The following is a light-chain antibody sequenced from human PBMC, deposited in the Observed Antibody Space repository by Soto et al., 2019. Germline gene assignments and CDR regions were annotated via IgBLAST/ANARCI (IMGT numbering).Light chain of an antibody. CDR2: EVT. CDR1: SSDVGGYNY. Sequence: QSALTQPPSASGSLGQSVTISCTGTSSDVGGYNYVSWHQQHPGKAPKVMIYEVTKRPPGVPDRFSGSKSGNTASLTVSGLQCEDEADYYCSSFAGGGNPVLLGGGTKLTVL. V-gene: IGLV2-8*01. CDR3: SSFAGGGNPVL. J-gene: IGLJ2*01.